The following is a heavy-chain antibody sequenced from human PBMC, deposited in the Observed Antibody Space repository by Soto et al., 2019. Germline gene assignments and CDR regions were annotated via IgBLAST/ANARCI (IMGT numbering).Heavy chain of an antibody. J-gene: IGHJ4*02. Sequence: PGGSLRLSCAASRFTFSTYEMNWVRQAPGKGLEWVSYISSSGNTVHYADSVKGRFTISRDNTRNSLYLQMNSLRDEDTALYYCVRYCSTTLCNGVATRTFDYWGQGTLVTVSS. V-gene: IGHV3-48*03. D-gene: IGHD2-2*01. CDR3: VRYCSTTLCNGVATRTFDY. CDR1: RFTFSTYE. CDR2: ISSSGNTV.